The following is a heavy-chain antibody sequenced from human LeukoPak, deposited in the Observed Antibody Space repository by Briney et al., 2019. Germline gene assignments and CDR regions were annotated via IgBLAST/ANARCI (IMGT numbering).Heavy chain of an antibody. J-gene: IGHJ4*02. V-gene: IGHV3-23*01. CDR2: ISGSGGST. CDR1: GFTFSNYA. D-gene: IGHD6-19*01. CDR3: AKDTYSSGLGGYFDY. Sequence: PGGSLRLSCAASGFTFSNYAMSWVRHAPGKGLEWVSAISGSGGSTYYADSVKGRFTISRDKSKNTLYLQMNSLRAEDTAVYYCAKDTYSSGLGGYFDYWGQGTLVTVSS.